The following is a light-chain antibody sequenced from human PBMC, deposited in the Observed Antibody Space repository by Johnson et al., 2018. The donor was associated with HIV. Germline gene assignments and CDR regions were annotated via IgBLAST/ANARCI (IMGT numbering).Light chain of an antibody. CDR3: ATWDSRLSAGHV. CDR2: ENN. J-gene: IGLJ1*01. CDR1: SSNIGNNY. V-gene: IGLV1-51*02. Sequence: QSVLTQPPSVSAAPGQKVTISCSGSSSNIGNNYVSWYQQLPGTAPKLLIYENNKRPSGIPDRLSGSKSGTSATLGITGLQTGDEADYYCATWDSRLSAGHVFGTGTKVTVL.